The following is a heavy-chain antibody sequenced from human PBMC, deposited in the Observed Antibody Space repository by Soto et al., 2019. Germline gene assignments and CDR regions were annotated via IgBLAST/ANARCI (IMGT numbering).Heavy chain of an antibody. CDR2: VSYDGAYK. D-gene: IGHD4-17*01. CDR3: ARDAGNRGDYHLRNYPDY. V-gene: IGHV3-30*15. Sequence: GGSLRLSCAASGFTFSSYAMHWVRQAPGKGLEWVAIVSYDGAYKHGADSVRGRFTISRDNSKSTLYLQMSSLIPDDTAIYYCARDAGNRGDYHLRNYPDYWGQGTLVTVSS. CDR1: GFTFSSYA. J-gene: IGHJ4*01.